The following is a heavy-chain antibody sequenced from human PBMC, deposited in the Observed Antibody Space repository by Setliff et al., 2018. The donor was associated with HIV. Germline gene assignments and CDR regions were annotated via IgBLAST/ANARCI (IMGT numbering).Heavy chain of an antibody. Sequence: PSETLSLTCTVSGASITTDTYYWAWIRQPPGKGLEWIGYITYSGSAYYNPSLKSRVTISIDTSNNQISLRLSSVTAADTAMYYCASTRIRLIRGAVISNLRTPYFDYWGPGSPVTVSS. J-gene: IGHJ4*02. CDR1: GASITTDTYY. CDR2: ITYSGSA. V-gene: IGHV4-30-4*08. D-gene: IGHD3-10*01. CDR3: ASTRIRLIRGAVISNLRTPYFDY.